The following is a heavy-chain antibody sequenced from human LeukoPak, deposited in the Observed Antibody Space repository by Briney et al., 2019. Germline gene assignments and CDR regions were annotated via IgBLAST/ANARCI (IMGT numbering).Heavy chain of an antibody. Sequence: SETLSLTCTVSGASISNYYWSWIRQPAGKGLEWIGRIYTSGTTNYNPSLKSRVTISVDTSKNQFSLKLSSVTAADTAVYYCARGGYLSGYMDVWGKGTTVTVSS. J-gene: IGHJ6*03. V-gene: IGHV4-4*07. CDR3: ARGGYLSGYMDV. D-gene: IGHD6-13*01. CDR2: IYTSGTT. CDR1: GASISNYY.